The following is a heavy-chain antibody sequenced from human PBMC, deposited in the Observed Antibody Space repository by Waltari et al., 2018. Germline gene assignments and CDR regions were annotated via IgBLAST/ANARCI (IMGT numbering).Heavy chain of an antibody. D-gene: IGHD2-2*01. CDR1: GYTFTSYA. CDR2: INSCNGNT. V-gene: IGHV1-3*01. Sequence: QVQLVQSGAEVKKPGASVKVSCKASGYTFTSYAMHWVRQAPGQRLEWMEWINSCNGNTKYSQKFQVRVTITMDTSASTAYMELSSLRSEDTAVYYCAASHVVVPAAMIGWFDPWGQGTLVTVSS. CDR3: AASHVVVPAAMIGWFDP. J-gene: IGHJ5*02.